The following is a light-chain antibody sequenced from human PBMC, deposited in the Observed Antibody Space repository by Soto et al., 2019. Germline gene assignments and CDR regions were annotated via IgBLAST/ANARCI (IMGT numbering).Light chain of an antibody. V-gene: IGKV3-11*01. Sequence: EVVLTQSPDTLSLSPGXRATLSCRASQSVSSFLAWYQQKPGQAPRLLIYDASNRATGIPARFSGSGSGTDFTLTISSLEPEDFAVYYCQHRSSWPGAFGPGTKEDIK. J-gene: IGKJ3*01. CDR3: QHRSSWPGA. CDR1: QSVSSF. CDR2: DAS.